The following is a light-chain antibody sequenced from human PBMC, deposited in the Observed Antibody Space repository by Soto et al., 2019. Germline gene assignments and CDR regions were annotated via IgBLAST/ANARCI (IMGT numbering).Light chain of an antibody. V-gene: IGKV3-15*01. CDR3: QQYNNWPPIT. CDR1: QSVSSN. Sequence: EFVLTQSPGTLSLSPGERATLSCRASQSVSSNLAWYQQKPGQAPRLLIHGASTRATGIPARFSGSGSGTEFSLTISSLQSEDFAVYYCQQYNNWPPITFGQGTRLEIK. J-gene: IGKJ5*01. CDR2: GAS.